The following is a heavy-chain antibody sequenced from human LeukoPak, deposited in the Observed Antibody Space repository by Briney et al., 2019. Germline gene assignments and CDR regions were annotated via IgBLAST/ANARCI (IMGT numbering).Heavy chain of an antibody. Sequence: ASVKVSYKASGYTFINSGITWVRQAPGQGLEWMAWISVYNGNTNYAQKFQGRVTMTTDTSTNTAYMELRSLRSDDTAVYYCARGINYGSGRYYYFDYWGQGTLVTVSS. CDR2: ISVYNGNT. V-gene: IGHV1-18*01. D-gene: IGHD3-10*01. CDR1: GYTFINSG. J-gene: IGHJ4*02. CDR3: ARGINYGSGRYYYFDY.